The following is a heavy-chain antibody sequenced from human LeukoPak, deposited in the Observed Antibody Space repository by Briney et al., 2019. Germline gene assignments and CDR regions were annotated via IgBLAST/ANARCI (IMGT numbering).Heavy chain of an antibody. Sequence: SETLSLTCAVYGGSFSGYYWSWIRQPPGKGLEWIGYIYYSGSTNSNPSLKSRVSISVDTSKNQFSLKLSSVTAADTAVYFCARSPTYYFPYFFDYWGQGTLVTVSS. CDR3: ARSPTYYFPYFFDY. D-gene: IGHD3/OR15-3a*01. J-gene: IGHJ4*02. CDR2: IYYSGST. V-gene: IGHV4-59*01. CDR1: GGSFSGYY.